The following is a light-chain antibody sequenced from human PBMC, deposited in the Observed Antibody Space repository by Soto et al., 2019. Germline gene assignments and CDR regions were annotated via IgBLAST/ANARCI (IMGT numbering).Light chain of an antibody. CDR2: GGS. V-gene: IGKV3-20*01. Sequence: EVVLTQSPGTLSLSPGERATLSCRASQSVISTYLAWYQQKPRQAPMRLIYGGSGRATGIPDRFSGSGSGTDFTLTISRLEPEDFAVYYCQHYGNSMYTFGQGTKLEIK. CDR1: QSVISTY. J-gene: IGKJ2*01. CDR3: QHYGNSMYT.